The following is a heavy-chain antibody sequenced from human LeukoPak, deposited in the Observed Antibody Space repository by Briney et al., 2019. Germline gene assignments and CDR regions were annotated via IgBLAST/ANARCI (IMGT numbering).Heavy chain of an antibody. D-gene: IGHD3-22*01. V-gene: IGHV2-70*11. Sequence: SGPALVKPTQTLTLTCTFSGFSLSTSGMCVSWIRQPPGKALEWLARIDWDDDKYYSTSLKTRLTISKDTSKNQVVLTMTNMDPVDTATYYCARGFDSSGPYYFDCWGQGTLVTVSS. CDR2: IDWDDDK. CDR3: ARGFDSSGPYYFDC. J-gene: IGHJ4*02. CDR1: GFSLSTSGMC.